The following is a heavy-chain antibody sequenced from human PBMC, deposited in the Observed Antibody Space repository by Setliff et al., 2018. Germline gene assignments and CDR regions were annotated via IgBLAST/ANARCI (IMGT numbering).Heavy chain of an antibody. Sequence: PGGSLRLSCAASGFTFSSLWMAWVRQAPGKGLEWVANINQGGGEQFYVDSVRGRFIISRDNAKNSLYLHMSSLRADDTAVYYCSRDVYDFRTGQADPWGQGTQVTVSS. CDR2: INQGGGEQ. D-gene: IGHD3-3*01. CDR1: GFTFSSLW. V-gene: IGHV3-7*01. CDR3: SRDVYDFRTGQADP. J-gene: IGHJ5*02.